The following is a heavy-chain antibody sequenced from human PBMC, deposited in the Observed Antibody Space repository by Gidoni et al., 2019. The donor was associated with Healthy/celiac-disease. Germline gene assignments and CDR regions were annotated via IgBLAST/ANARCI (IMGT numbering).Heavy chain of an antibody. V-gene: IGHV3-49*03. CDR3: TRDRVFDYYYYYMDV. J-gene: IGHJ6*03. CDR2: IRSKAYGGTT. CDR1: GFTFGDYA. D-gene: IGHD3-10*02. Sequence: YGTASGFTFGDYAMSWFRQAPGKGLEWVGFIRSKAYGGTTEYAASVKGRFTISRDDSKSIAYLQMNSLKTEDTAVYYCTRDRVFDYYYYYMDVWGKGTTVTVSS.